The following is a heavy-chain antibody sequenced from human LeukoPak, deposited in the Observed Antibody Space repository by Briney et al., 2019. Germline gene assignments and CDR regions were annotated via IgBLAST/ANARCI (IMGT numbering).Heavy chain of an antibody. CDR3: AKAAGPSLIAAAPAYS. V-gene: IGHV3-23*01. CDR2: ISGSGGST. J-gene: IGHJ4*02. Sequence: PGGSLKLSCAASGFTFSSYAMSWVRQAAGKGLQWVSGISGSGGSTYYADSVKGRFTISRDNSKNTLYLQMNSLRAEDTAIYYCAKAAGPSLIAAAPAYSWGQGTLVTVSS. CDR1: GFTFSSYA. D-gene: IGHD6-13*01.